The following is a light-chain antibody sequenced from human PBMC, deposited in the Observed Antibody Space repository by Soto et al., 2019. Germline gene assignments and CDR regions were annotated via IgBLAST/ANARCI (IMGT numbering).Light chain of an antibody. CDR2: EVS. CDR3: SSYAGSNNFV. Sequence: QSALTQPPSASGSPGHSVTISCTGTSTDVGGYKFVSWYLQHPGKAPKLMIYEVSKRPSGVPDRFSGSKSGNTASLTVSGLQAEDEADYYCSSYAGSNNFVFGTGTKVTVL. V-gene: IGLV2-8*01. J-gene: IGLJ1*01. CDR1: STDVGGYKF.